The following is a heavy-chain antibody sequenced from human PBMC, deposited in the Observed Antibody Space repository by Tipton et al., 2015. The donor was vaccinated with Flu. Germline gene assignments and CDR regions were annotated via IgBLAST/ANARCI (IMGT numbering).Heavy chain of an antibody. D-gene: IGHD3-22*01. J-gene: IGHJ4*02. Sequence: GSLRLSCAASGFTFSDYGMNWVRQAPGQGLEWLSYISSSGDDIYYGDSVKGRFSISRDNAKNSLYLQMNSLRAEDTAVYYCAREDGNYYDTSGYSDYWGQGTLVTVSS. CDR1: GFTFSDYG. V-gene: IGHV3-48*03. CDR2: ISSSGDDI. CDR3: AREDGNYYDTSGYSDY.